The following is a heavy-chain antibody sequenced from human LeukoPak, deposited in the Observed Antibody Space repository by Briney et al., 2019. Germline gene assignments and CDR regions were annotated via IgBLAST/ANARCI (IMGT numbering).Heavy chain of an antibody. V-gene: IGHV4-31*03. J-gene: IGHJ6*02. CDR2: IYYSGST. Sequence: SQTLSLTCTVSGVSISSGDYCWSWIRQHPGKGLEWIGYIYYSGSTYYSPSLKSRLAISVDTSKNQFSLKLSSVTAADTAVYYSARHADFYYSYGMDVWGQGATVSVSS. CDR1: GVSISSGDYC. CDR3: ARHADFYYSYGMDV.